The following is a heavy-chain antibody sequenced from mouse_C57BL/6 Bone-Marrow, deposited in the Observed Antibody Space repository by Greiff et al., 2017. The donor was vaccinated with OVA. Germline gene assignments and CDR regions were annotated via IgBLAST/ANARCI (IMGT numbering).Heavy chain of an antibody. D-gene: IGHD1-1*01. CDR1: GYTFTSYW. Sequence: QVQLQQSGAELAKPGASVKLSCKASGYTFTSYWMHWVKQRPGQGLEWIGYINPSSGYTKYNQKFKDKATLTEDNSSSTAYMQLSSLTTEDSAIYYCAREDYYGSSYSPFDYWGQGTTLTVSS. V-gene: IGHV1-7*01. CDR3: AREDYYGSSYSPFDY. J-gene: IGHJ2*01. CDR2: INPSSGYT.